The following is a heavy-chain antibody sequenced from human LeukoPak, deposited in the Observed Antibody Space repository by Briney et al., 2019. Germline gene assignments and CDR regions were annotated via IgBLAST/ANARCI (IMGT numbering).Heavy chain of an antibody. V-gene: IGHV1-8*01. CDR1: GYTFTSYD. D-gene: IGHD2-2*01. J-gene: IGHJ4*02. CDR3: ARPRRGGPAAKYYFDY. Sequence: GASVKVSCKASGYTFTSYDINWVRQATGQGLEWMGWMNPNSGNTGYAQKFQGRVTMTRNTSISTAYMELSSLRSEDTAVYYCARPRRGGPAAKYYFDYWGQGTLVTVSS. CDR2: MNPNSGNT.